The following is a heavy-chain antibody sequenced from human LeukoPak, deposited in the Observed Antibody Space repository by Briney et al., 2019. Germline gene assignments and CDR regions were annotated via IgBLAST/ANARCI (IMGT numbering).Heavy chain of an antibody. CDR2: IIPILGIA. J-gene: IGHJ3*02. CDR1: GYPFTTYD. CDR3: ARDRYCSGGSCYGPRLMAFDI. V-gene: IGHV1-69*04. D-gene: IGHD2-15*01. Sequence: ASVKVSCKASGYPFTTYDINWVRQAPGQGLEWMGRIIPILGIANYAQKFQGRVTITADKSTSTAYMELSSLRSEDTAVYYCARDRYCSGGSCYGPRLMAFDIWGQGTMVTVSS.